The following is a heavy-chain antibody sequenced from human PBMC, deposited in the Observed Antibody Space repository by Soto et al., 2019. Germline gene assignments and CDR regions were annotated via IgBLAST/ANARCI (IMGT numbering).Heavy chain of an antibody. CDR2: IGPSGNT. Sequence: GVLRLSCAASGFTFSNSGMRWVRQAPGQGLEWVSSIGPSGNTYYSDAVKGRFTISRDISKNTLFLQMDSLRAEDTATYYCAKLLHNSYYNVMDVWGQGTTVTVSS. D-gene: IGHD4-4*01. J-gene: IGHJ6*02. V-gene: IGHV3-23*01. CDR3: AKLLHNSYYNVMDV. CDR1: GFTFSNSG.